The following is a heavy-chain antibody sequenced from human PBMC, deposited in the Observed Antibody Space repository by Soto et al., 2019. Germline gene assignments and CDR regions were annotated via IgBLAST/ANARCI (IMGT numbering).Heavy chain of an antibody. CDR3: AKSPRGNSRNYYYGMDV. V-gene: IGHV3-9*01. CDR1: GFTFDDYA. J-gene: IGHJ6*02. D-gene: IGHD4-4*01. CDR2: INWNSNK. Sequence: PGGSLRLSCAASGFTFDDYAMHWVRQAPGKGLEWVSGINWNSNKCYADSAKGRFTISRDNPKNTPYLQMDSLRAEDTAVYYCAKSPRGNSRNYYYGMDVWGQGTTVTVSS.